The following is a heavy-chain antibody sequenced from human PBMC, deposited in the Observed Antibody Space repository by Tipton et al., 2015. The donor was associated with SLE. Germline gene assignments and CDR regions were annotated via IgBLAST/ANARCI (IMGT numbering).Heavy chain of an antibody. Sequence: LSLTCAASGFTFDDYAMHWVRQAPGKGLEWVSGISWNSGSIGYADSVEGRFTISRDNAKNSLYLQMNSLRAEDTAVYYCARDPPYSSGCSDYWGQGTLVTVSS. CDR3: ARDPPYSSGCSDY. CDR1: GFTFDDYA. J-gene: IGHJ4*02. D-gene: IGHD6-19*01. CDR2: ISWNSGSI. V-gene: IGHV3-9*01.